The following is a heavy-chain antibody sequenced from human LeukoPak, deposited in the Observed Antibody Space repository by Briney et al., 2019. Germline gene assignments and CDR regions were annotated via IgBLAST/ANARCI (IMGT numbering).Heavy chain of an antibody. CDR3: ASPPWGAPRSY. CDR2: ISGSGGRT. Sequence: GGSLRLSCAASGFTFSSYDMNWVRQAPGKGLEWVSGISGSGGRTYYGDSVKGRFTISRDNSRHTLYLQMNSLRAEDTAVYYCASPPWGAPRSYWGQGTLVTVSS. CDR1: GFTFSSYD. J-gene: IGHJ4*02. V-gene: IGHV3-23*01. D-gene: IGHD3-16*01.